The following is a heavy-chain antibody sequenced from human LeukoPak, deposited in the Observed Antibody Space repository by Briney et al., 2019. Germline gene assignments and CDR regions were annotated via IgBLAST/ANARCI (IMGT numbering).Heavy chain of an antibody. CDR3: AGNYYGSGSYYSEDRY. Sequence: SVKVSCKASGYTFTGYYMHWVRQAPGQGLEWMGGIIPIFGTANYAQKFQGRVTTTADKSTSTAYMERSSLRSEDTAVYYCAGNYYGSGSYYSEDRYWGQGTLVTVSS. V-gene: IGHV1-69*06. CDR2: IIPIFGTA. J-gene: IGHJ4*02. D-gene: IGHD3-10*01. CDR1: GYTFTGYY.